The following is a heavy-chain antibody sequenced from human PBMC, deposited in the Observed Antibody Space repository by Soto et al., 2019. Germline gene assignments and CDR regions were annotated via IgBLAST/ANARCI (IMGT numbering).Heavy chain of an antibody. J-gene: IGHJ4*02. D-gene: IGHD6-19*01. V-gene: IGHV3-15*07. CDR1: GFTFSNAW. CDR2: IKSKTDGGTT. Sequence: GGSLRLSCAASGFTFSNAWMNWVRQAPGKGLEWVGRIKSKTDGGTTDYAAPVKGRFTISRDDSKNTLYLQMNSLKTEDTAVYYCTTESKIAVAVYYFDYWGQGTVVTVYS. CDR3: TTESKIAVAVYYFDY.